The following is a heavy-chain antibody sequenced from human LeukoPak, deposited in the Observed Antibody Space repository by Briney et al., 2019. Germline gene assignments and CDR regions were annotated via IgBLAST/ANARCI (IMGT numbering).Heavy chain of an antibody. V-gene: IGHV3-23*01. D-gene: IGHD6-13*01. CDR3: ALSRAGIEAAPIDF. J-gene: IGHJ4*02. Sequence: GSLRLSCAASGFTFSSYAKSWVRQAPGKGLEWVSAISGSGGSTYYADSVKGRFTISRDNSKNTLYLQTNSLRAEDTAVYYCALSRAGIEAAPIDFWGQGTLVTVSS. CDR1: GFTFSSYA. CDR2: ISGSGGST.